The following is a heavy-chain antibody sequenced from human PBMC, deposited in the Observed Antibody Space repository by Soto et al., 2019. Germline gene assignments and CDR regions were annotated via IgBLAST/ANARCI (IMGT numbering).Heavy chain of an antibody. CDR2: IDPSDSYT. CDR3: ARGGITGTTRNAFDI. CDR1: GYSFTSYW. J-gene: IGHJ3*02. Sequence: GESLKISCKGSGYSFTSYWISWVRQMPGKGLEWMGRIDPSDSYTNYSPSFQGHVTISADKSISTAYLQWSSLKASDTAMYYCARGGITGTTRNAFDIWGQGTMVTVSS. V-gene: IGHV5-10-1*01. D-gene: IGHD1-7*01.